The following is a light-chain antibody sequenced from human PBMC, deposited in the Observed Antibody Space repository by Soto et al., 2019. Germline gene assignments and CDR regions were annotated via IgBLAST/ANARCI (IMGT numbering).Light chain of an antibody. V-gene: IGLV1-44*01. CDR3: AAWDDSLNGLYV. CDR1: SSNIGSNT. J-gene: IGLJ1*01. Sequence: QSVLTQPPSASGTPGQGVTISCSGSSSNIGSNTVNWYQQLPGTAPKLLIYSNNQRPSGVPDRFSGSKSGTSASLAISGLQSEDEAAYYCAAWDDSLNGLYVFGTGTKVTVL. CDR2: SNN.